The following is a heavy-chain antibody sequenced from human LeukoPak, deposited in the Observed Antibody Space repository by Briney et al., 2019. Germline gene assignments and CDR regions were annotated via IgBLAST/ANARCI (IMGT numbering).Heavy chain of an antibody. V-gene: IGHV3-23*01. CDR1: GFTVSSNY. CDR2: VSGSGGST. Sequence: PGGSLRLSCAASGFTVSSNYMSWVRQATGKGLEWVSTVSGSGGSTYYADSVKGRFTISRDNSKNTLYLQMNSLRAEDTAVYYCAKDSDYYYYMDVWGTGTTVTVSS. J-gene: IGHJ6*03. CDR3: AKDSDYYYYMDV.